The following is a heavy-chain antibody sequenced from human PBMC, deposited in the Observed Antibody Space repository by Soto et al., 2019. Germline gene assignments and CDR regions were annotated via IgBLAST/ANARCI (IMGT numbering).Heavy chain of an antibody. Sequence: GGSLRLSCVASGFTLSTYTMSWGRQAPGKGLEWISVISGSAGSSGPSYADSVQGRFSISRDNARNTLYLQMNSLRGEDTAMYYCAKARCSTANCYVPEYWGQGTRVTVSS. CDR3: AKARCSTANCYVPEY. J-gene: IGHJ4*02. D-gene: IGHD2-2*01. CDR1: GFTLSTYT. CDR2: ISGSAGSSGP. V-gene: IGHV3-23*01.